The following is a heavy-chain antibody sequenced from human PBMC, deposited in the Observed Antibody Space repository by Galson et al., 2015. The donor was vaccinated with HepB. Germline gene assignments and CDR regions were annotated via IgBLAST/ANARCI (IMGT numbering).Heavy chain of an antibody. Sequence: SLRLSCAASGFIFNTYAMTWVRQAPGKGLEWISVISGSGDSTYYADSVKGRFTISRDNSKNTLYLQMNSLRAEDTAVYYCAKTGCTGIGCYENFWGQGTLVTVSS. CDR3: AKTGCTGIGCYENF. CDR1: GFIFNTYA. V-gene: IGHV3-23*01. D-gene: IGHD2-8*02. CDR2: ISGSGDST. J-gene: IGHJ4*02.